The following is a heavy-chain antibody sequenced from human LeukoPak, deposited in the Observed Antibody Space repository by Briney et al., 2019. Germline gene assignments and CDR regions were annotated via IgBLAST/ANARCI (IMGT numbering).Heavy chain of an antibody. CDR2: IYYSGST. V-gene: IGHV4-30-4*01. Sequence: SETLSLTCTVSGGSISSGDYYWSWIRQPPGKGLEWIGYIYYSGSTYYNPSLKSRVTISVDTSKNQFSLKLSSVTAADTAVYYCARRSSSWYKGYFDYWGQGTLVTVSS. CDR3: ARRSSSWYKGYFDY. D-gene: IGHD6-13*01. CDR1: GGSISSGDYY. J-gene: IGHJ4*02.